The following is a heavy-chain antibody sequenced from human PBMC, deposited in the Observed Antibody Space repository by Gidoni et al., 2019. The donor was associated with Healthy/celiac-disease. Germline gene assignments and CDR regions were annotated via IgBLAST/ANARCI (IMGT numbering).Heavy chain of an antibody. Sequence: QVQLVQSGAEVKKPGASVKVSCKASGYTFTSYAMPWVRQAPGQRLEWMGWLNAGNGNTKYSQRFQGRVTITRDTSASTAYMELSSLRSDDTAVYYCARAFSGRAPNFDYWGQGTLVTVSS. CDR3: ARAFSGRAPNFDY. D-gene: IGHD1-26*01. CDR2: LNAGNGNT. CDR1: GYTFTSYA. V-gene: IGHV1-3*01. J-gene: IGHJ4*02.